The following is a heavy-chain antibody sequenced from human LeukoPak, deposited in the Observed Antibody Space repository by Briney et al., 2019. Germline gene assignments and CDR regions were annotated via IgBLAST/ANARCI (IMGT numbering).Heavy chain of an antibody. CDR3: ARGTRYCSGDSCQNWFDP. CDR2: ISTSGNT. J-gene: IGHJ5*02. V-gene: IGHV4-4*07. Sequence: TSETLSLTCTVPGGSISSYYWTWIRQPAGKGLEWIGRISTSGNTYYNPSLKSRLTMSVDTSKNQFSLKLSSVTAADTAVYYCARGTRYCSGDSCQNWFDPWGQGTLVTVSS. D-gene: IGHD2-15*01. CDR1: GGSISSYY.